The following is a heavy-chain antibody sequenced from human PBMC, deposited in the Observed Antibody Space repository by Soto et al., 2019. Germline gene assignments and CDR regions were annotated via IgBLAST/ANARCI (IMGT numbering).Heavy chain of an antibody. D-gene: IGHD6-13*01. J-gene: IGHJ4*02. CDR2: ISSSSSYI. V-gene: IGHV3-21*01. Sequence: PGGSLRLSCAASGFTFSSYSMNWVRQAPGKGLEWVSSISSSSSYIYYADSVKGRFTISRDNAKNSLYLQMNSLRAEDTAVYYCARVWSSSWSLKPDYWGQGTLVTVSS. CDR3: ARVWSSSWSLKPDY. CDR1: GFTFSSYS.